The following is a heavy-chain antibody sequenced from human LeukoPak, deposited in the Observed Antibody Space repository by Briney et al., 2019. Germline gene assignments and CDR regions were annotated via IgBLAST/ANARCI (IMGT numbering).Heavy chain of an antibody. V-gene: IGHV3-21*01. CDR1: GFTFSSYS. J-gene: IGHJ4*02. CDR3: ARVVGYYDSSADYDVVDY. D-gene: IGHD3-22*01. Sequence: GGSLRLSCAASGFTFSSYSMNWVRQAPGKGLEWVSSISSSSSYIYYADSVKGRFTISRDNSKNTLYLQMNSLRAEDTAVYYCARVVGYYDSSADYDVVDYWGQGTLVTVSS. CDR2: ISSSSSYI.